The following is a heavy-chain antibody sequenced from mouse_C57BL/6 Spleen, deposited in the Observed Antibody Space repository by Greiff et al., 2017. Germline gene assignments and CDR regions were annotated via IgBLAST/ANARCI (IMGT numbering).Heavy chain of an antibody. V-gene: IGHV1-64*01. CDR1: GYTFTSYW. CDR2: IHPNSGST. Sequence: VQLQQPGAELVKPGASVKLSCKASGYTFTSYWMHWVKQRPGQGLEWIGMIHPNSGSTNYNEKFKSKATLTVDTSSSTAYMQLSSLTSEDSAVYYCAKANWERYFDYWGQGTTLTVSS. J-gene: IGHJ2*01. CDR3: AKANWERYFDY. D-gene: IGHD4-1*01.